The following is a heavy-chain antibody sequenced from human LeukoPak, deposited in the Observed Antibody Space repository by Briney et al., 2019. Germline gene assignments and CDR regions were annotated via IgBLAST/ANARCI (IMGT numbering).Heavy chain of an antibody. CDR3: AKAIGDYGFVMDV. D-gene: IGHD4-17*01. V-gene: IGHV3-30*18. J-gene: IGHJ6*03. Sequence: PGGSLRLSCAASGFTFGSYWMHWVRQAPGKGLEWVAVISYDGSNKYYADSVKGRFTISRDNSKNTLCLQMNSLRAEDTAVYYCAKAIGDYGFVMDVWGKGTTVTVSS. CDR2: ISYDGSNK. CDR1: GFTFGSYW.